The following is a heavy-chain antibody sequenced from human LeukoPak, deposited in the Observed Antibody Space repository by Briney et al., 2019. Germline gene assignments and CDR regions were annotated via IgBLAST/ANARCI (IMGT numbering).Heavy chain of an antibody. CDR2: IYYSGST. J-gene: IGHJ5*02. CDR1: GGSISSYY. Sequence: SETLSLTCTVSGGSISSYYWSWIRQPPGKGLEWIGYIYYSGSTNYNPSLKSRVTISVDTSKNQFSLKLSSVTAADTAVYYCACVVVVAATPENWFDPWGQGTLVTVSS. CDR3: ACVVVVAATPENWFDP. V-gene: IGHV4-59*12. D-gene: IGHD2-15*01.